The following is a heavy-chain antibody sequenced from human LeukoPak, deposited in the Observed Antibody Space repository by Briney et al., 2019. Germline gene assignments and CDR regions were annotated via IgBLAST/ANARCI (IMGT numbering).Heavy chain of an antibody. J-gene: IGHJ4*02. Sequence: SETLSLTCTVSGGSISSYYWSWIRQPPGKGLEWIGYIYYSGSTNYNPSLKSRVTISVDTSKNQFSLKLSSVTAGDTAVYYCAAQWLVKGAFDYWGQGTLVTVSS. CDR1: GGSISSYY. D-gene: IGHD6-19*01. CDR2: IYYSGST. V-gene: IGHV4-59*08. CDR3: AAQWLVKGAFDY.